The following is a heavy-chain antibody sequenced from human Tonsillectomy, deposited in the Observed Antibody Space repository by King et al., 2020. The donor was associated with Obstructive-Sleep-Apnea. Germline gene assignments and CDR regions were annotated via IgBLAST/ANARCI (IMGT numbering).Heavy chain of an antibody. CDR2: IFYSGKT. V-gene: IGHV4-31*03. D-gene: IGHD5-12*01. J-gene: IGHJ3*02. Sequence: QLQESGPGLMKPSQTLSLTCTVSGGSIRSPGYYWSWIRQHPEKGLEWIGYIFYSGKTYFHPSFKSRSIISPDTSNQQFFLKLSSGTAADTALYYCARLVASTRVFDIWGQGTTVTVSS. CDR1: GGSIRSPGYY. CDR3: ARLVASTRVFDI.